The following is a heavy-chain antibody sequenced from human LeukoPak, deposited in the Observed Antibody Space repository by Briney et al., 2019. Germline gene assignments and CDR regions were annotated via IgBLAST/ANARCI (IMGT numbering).Heavy chain of an antibody. CDR3: ARGTAFDI. CDR1: GDSVSSTNVG. D-gene: IGHD1-14*01. V-gene: IGHV6-1*01. CDR2: TYYRSQFYN. J-gene: IGHJ3*02. Sequence: SQTLSLTCAISGDSVSSTNVGWNWIRQSPPSGLEWLGRTYYRSQFYNDYADSVKGRITITPDTSKNQFSLQLSSLTPDDTAVYYCARGTAFDIWGQGTMTVSS.